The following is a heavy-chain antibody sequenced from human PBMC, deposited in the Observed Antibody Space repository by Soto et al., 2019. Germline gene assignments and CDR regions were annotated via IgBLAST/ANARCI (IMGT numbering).Heavy chain of an antibody. V-gene: IGHV1-46*01. D-gene: IGHD3-3*01. CDR2: INPSGGST. J-gene: IGHJ6*02. CDR3: AIDQSWGGYYPRREIQPYYYYGMDV. CDR1: GYTFTSYY. Sequence: ASVKVSCKASGYTFTSYYMHWVRQAPGQGLEWMGIINPSGGSTSYAQKFQGRVTMTRDTSTSTVYMELSSLRSEDTAVYYWAIDQSWGGYYPRREIQPYYYYGMDVWGQGTTVTVSS.